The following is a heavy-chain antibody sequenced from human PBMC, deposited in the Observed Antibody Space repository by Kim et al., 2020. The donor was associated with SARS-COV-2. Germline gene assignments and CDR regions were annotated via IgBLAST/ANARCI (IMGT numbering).Heavy chain of an antibody. V-gene: IGHV3-33*01. J-gene: IGHJ4*02. CDR1: GFTFSSYG. D-gene: IGHD6-19*01. CDR3: ARAAALAVAGTGDY. CDR2: IWYDGSNK. Sequence: GGSLRLSCAASGFTFSSYGMHWVRQAPGKGLEWVAVIWYDGSNKYYADSVKGRFTISRDNSKNTLYLQMNSLRAEDTAVCYCARAAALAVAGTGDYWGQGTLVTVSS.